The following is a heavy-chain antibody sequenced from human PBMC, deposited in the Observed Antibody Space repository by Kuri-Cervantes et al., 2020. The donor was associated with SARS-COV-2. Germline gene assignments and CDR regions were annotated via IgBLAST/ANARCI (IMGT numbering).Heavy chain of an antibody. J-gene: IGHJ6*03. Sequence: GGSLRLSCTASGFTFGDYAMSWVRQAPGKGLEWVAFIRYDGSNKYYADSVKGRFTISRDNSKNTLYLQMNSLRAEDTAVYYCAKVVSYGYYYYMDVWGKGTTVTVSS. CDR3: AKVVSYGYYYYMDV. V-gene: IGHV3-30*02. D-gene: IGHD1-26*01. CDR2: IRYDGSNK. CDR1: GFTFGDYA.